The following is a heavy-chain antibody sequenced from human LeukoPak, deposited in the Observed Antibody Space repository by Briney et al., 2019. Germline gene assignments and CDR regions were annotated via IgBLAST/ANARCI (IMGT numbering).Heavy chain of an antibody. J-gene: IGHJ4*02. CDR3: ARGLNPLYYFDY. Sequence: SETLSLTYAVYGGSFSGYYWSWIRQPPGKGLEWIGEINHSGSTNYNPSLKSRVTISVDTSKNQFSLKLSSVTAADTAVYYCARGLNPLYYFDYWGQGTLVTVSS. CDR2: INHSGST. V-gene: IGHV4-34*01. CDR1: GGSFSGYY.